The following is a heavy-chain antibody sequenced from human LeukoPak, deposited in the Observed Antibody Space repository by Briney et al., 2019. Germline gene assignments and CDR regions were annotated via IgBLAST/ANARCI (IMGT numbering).Heavy chain of an antibody. Sequence: SETLSLTCAAYGGSFSGYYWSWIRQPPGKGLEWIGEINHSGSTNYNPSLKSRVTISVDTSKNQFSLKLSSVTAADTAVYYCAREGYDYDFWSGYYRRFDYWGQGTLVTVSS. CDR3: AREGYDYDFWSGYYRRFDY. V-gene: IGHV4-34*01. CDR2: INHSGST. D-gene: IGHD3-3*01. J-gene: IGHJ4*02. CDR1: GGSFSGYY.